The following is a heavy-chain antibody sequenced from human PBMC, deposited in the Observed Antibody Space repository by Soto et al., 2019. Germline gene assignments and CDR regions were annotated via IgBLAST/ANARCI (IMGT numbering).Heavy chain of an antibody. CDR2: IYHSGST. CDR1: GGSISSSNW. J-gene: IGHJ6*02. V-gene: IGHV4-4*02. CDR3: ASTTSFSVSAMAKYSYYYGMDV. Sequence: SETLSLTCAVSGGSISSSNWWSWVRQPPGKGLEWIGEIYHSGSTNYNPSLKSRVTISVDTSKNQFSLKLSSVTAADTAVYYCASTTSFSVSAMAKYSYYYGMDVWGQGTTVTVSS. D-gene: IGHD5-18*01.